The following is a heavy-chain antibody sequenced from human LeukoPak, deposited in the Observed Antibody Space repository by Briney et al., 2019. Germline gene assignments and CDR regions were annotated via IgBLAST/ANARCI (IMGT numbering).Heavy chain of an antibody. Sequence: RTGGSLRLSCAASGFTFDDYGMSWVRQAPGKGLEWVSGINWNGGSTGYADSVKGRFTISRDNAKNSLYLQMNSLRAEDTALYYCAREKPFYDSSGYYYPIAFDYGGKEPWSPSPQ. V-gene: IGHV3-20*04. D-gene: IGHD3-22*01. CDR1: GFTFDDYG. J-gene: IGHJ4*01. CDR3: AREKPFYDSSGYYYPIAFDY. CDR2: INWNGGST.